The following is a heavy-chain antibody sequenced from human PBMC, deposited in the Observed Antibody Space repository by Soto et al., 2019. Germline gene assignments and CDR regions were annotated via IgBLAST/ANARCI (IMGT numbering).Heavy chain of an antibody. J-gene: IGHJ2*01. CDR2: IWYDGSNK. D-gene: IGHD3-22*01. CDR3: ARQSYDSSGYYSGNFDL. V-gene: IGHV3-33*01. CDR1: GFTFSSYG. Sequence: QVQLVESGGGVVQPGRSLRLSCAASGFTFSSYGMHWVRQAPGKGLEWGAVIWYDGSNKYYADSVKGRFTISRDNSKNTLYLQMNSLRAEDTSVYYCARQSYDSSGYYSGNFDLWGRGTLVTVSS.